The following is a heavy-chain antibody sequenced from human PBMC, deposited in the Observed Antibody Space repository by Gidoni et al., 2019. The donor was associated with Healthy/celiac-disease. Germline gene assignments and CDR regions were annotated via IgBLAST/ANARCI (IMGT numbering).Heavy chain of an antibody. J-gene: IGHJ4*02. CDR1: GGSISSYY. Sequence: QVQLQESGPGLVKPSETLSLTCTVSGGSISSYYWSWIRQPAGKGLEWIGRIYTSGSTNYNPSLKGRVTMSVDTSKNQFSLKLRSVTAADTAMYFCARDWSAAHFDYWGQGTLVTVSS. D-gene: IGHD2-8*02. CDR3: ARDWSAAHFDY. V-gene: IGHV4-4*07. CDR2: IYTSGST.